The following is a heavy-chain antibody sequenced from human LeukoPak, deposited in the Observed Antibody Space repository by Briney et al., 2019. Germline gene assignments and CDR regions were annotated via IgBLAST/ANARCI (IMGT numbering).Heavy chain of an antibody. V-gene: IGHV3-9*03. D-gene: IGHD3-22*01. CDR1: GFTFDDYA. Sequence: GGSLRLSCAASGFTFDDYAMHWVRQAPGKGLEWVSGISWNSGSIGYADSVKGRFTISRDNAKNSLYLQMNSLRAEDMALYYCAKAHYYDSSGYSTDWGQGTLVTVSS. J-gene: IGHJ4*02. CDR3: AKAHYYDSSGYSTD. CDR2: ISWNSGSI.